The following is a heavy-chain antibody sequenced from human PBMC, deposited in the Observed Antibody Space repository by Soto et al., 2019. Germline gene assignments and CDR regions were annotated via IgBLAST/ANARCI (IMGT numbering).Heavy chain of an antibody. Sequence: QVQLVQSGVEVKKLGAYVKVSCKAMDYTFTNYGLSWVRQAPGEGLEWLGWISDNNGHTKYAPKAQDRVTLTTHPSASPDYAELRSLTSYEAAFYYCLSGDGGYFENWGPGTLVLVSS. CDR3: LSGDGGYFEN. CDR2: ISDNNGHT. J-gene: IGHJ4*02. CDR1: DYTFTNYG. D-gene: IGHD3-16*01. V-gene: IGHV1-18*01.